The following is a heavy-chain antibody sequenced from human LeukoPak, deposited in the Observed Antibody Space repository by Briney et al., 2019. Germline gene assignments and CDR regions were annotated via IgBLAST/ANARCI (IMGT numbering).Heavy chain of an antibody. D-gene: IGHD1-26*01. CDR2: IFHSGST. J-gene: IGHJ5*01. Sequence: SETLSLTCTVSGYSINTGQYWGWIRQPPGKGLEWIGNIFHSGSTFYNPSLKSRVTLSMDTSNNRFSLNLTSVTAADTALYFCVGAHGTGVIRDSWGQGILVAVSS. CDR1: GYSINTGQY. CDR3: VGAHGTGVIRDS. V-gene: IGHV4-38-2*02.